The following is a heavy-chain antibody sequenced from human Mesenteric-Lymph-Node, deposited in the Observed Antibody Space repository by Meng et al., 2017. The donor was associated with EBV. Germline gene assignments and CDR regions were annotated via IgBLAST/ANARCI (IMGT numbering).Heavy chain of an antibody. J-gene: IGHJ4*02. Sequence: VKLGGSGGGLVPPGGSLWLSCGASGFSFSSYAMGWARQAPGEALEWVSGLVGSGHTTFYADSVKGRFSISRDNSRNTLSLQMNSLRAEDTAVYYCAKGGLAYNDNWGQGTLVTVSS. CDR1: GFSFSSYA. CDR2: LVGSGHTT. CDR3: AKGGLAYNDN. D-gene: IGHD2-21*01. V-gene: IGHV3-23*04.